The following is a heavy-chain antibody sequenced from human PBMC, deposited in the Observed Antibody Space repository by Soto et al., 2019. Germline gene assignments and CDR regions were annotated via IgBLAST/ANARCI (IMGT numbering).Heavy chain of an antibody. CDR1: GFTFSSYG. J-gene: IGHJ6*03. CDR2: ISYDGSNK. D-gene: IGHD2-15*01. Sequence: LRLSCAASGFTFSSYGMHCVRQAPGKGLEWVAVISYDGSNKYYADSVKGRFTISRDNSKNTLYLQMNSLRAEDTAVYYCAKAYFRSVADYYYYMDVWGKGTTVTVSS. CDR3: AKAYFRSVADYYYYMDV. V-gene: IGHV3-30*18.